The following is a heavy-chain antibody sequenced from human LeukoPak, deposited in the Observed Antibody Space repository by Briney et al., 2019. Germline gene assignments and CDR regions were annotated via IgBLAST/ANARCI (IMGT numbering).Heavy chain of an antibody. CDR1: GGTFSSYA. D-gene: IGHD4-17*01. Sequence: ASVKVSCKASGGTFSSYAISWVRQAPGQGLEWMGGIIPIFGTANYAQKFQGRVTITADESMSTAYMELSSLRSEDTAVYYCARLLDYGDLFDYWGQGTLVTVSS. CDR2: IIPIFGTA. V-gene: IGHV1-69*13. J-gene: IGHJ4*02. CDR3: ARLLDYGDLFDY.